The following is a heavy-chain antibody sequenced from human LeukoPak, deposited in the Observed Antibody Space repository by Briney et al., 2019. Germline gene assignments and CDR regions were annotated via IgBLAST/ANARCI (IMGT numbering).Heavy chain of an antibody. J-gene: IGHJ3*02. D-gene: IGHD2-21*01. CDR1: GFTFSSHI. V-gene: IGHV3-23*01. Sequence: PGRSLRLSCGGSGFTFSSHIIHWVRQAPGKGLEWVSAISGSGGSTYYADSVKGRFTISRDNSKNTLYLQMNSLRAEDTAVYYCANGAHVFNIWGQGTMVTVSS. CDR3: ANGAHVFNI. CDR2: ISGSGGST.